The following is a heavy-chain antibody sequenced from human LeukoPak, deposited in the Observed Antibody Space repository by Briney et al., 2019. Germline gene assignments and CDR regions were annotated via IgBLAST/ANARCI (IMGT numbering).Heavy chain of an antibody. CDR2: ISSEAYGGST. Sequence: GGSLSLSCTAPGFTFGDYAMSWFRQAQGKGLKWVGFISSEAYGGSTQSAASVTGRFTISRDDSKSIAHLQMNSLKTEDTAVYYCTRVVPRYYYDSSGYSYSDFWGQGTLVTVSS. CDR3: TRVVPRYYYDSSGYSYSDF. J-gene: IGHJ4*02. V-gene: IGHV3-49*03. D-gene: IGHD3-22*01. CDR1: GFTFGDYA.